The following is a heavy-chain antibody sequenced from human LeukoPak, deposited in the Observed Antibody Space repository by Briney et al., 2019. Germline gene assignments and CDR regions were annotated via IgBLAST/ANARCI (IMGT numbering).Heavy chain of an antibody. D-gene: IGHD6-6*01. CDR3: ARLLPASRHYFDY. V-gene: IGHV3-53*01. Sequence: PGGSLRLSCAAYGLTVSSEYLAWVRQAPGKALECISVIYGAGATYYADSVEGPFTISRDTYNNALYLQMNSLRVEDTAVYHCARLLPASRHYFDYWGRGTPVTVSS. CDR1: GLTVSSEY. J-gene: IGHJ4*02. CDR2: IYGAGAT.